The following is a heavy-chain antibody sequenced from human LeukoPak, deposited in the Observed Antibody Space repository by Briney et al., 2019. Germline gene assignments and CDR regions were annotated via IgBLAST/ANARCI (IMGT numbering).Heavy chain of an antibody. J-gene: IGHJ5*02. CDR1: GFTFSNYA. CDR2: ISFDGNDV. D-gene: IGHD3-10*01. CDR3: ARDLYVGSGRNYIAH. V-gene: IGHV3-30-3*01. Sequence: SGGSLRLSCVASGFTFSNYALHWVRQAPGKGLEWVATISFDGNDVYYPISVKGRFIVSRDNSKNTLYLQMNSLRAEDTAVYYCARDLYVGSGRNYIAHWGQGTLVTVSS.